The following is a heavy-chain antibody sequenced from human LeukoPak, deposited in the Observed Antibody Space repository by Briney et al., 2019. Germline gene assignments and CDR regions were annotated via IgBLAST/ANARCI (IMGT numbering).Heavy chain of an antibody. CDR2: TGASGGST. CDR3: AKAEGYDILTGLDY. V-gene: IGHV3-23*01. J-gene: IGHJ4*02. D-gene: IGHD3-9*01. Sequence: GESLRLSCATSGFTFSSYAMSWVRQAPGKGLEWVSGTGASGGSTYYADSVKGRFTISRDNSKNTLYLQMNSLRTEDTAVYYCAKAEGYDILTGLDYWGQGTLVTVSS. CDR1: GFTFSSYA.